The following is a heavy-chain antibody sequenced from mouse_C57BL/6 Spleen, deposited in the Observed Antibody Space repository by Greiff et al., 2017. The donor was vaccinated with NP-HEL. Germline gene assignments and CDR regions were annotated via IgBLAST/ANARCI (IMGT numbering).Heavy chain of an antibody. D-gene: IGHD4-1*01. Sequence: EVKLMESGPGLVKPSQSLSLTCSVTGYSITSGYYWNWIRQFPGNKLEWMGYISYDGSNNYNPSLKNRISITRDTSKNQFFLKLNSVTTEDTATYYCARETELGLYWYFDVWGTGTTVTVSS. V-gene: IGHV3-6*01. CDR3: ARETELGLYWYFDV. J-gene: IGHJ1*03. CDR1: GYSITSGYY. CDR2: ISYDGSN.